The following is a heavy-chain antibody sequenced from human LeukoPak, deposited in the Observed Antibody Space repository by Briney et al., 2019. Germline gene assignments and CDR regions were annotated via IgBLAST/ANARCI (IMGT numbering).Heavy chain of an antibody. D-gene: IGHD7-27*01. Sequence: PGGSLRLSCAASGFTFDDYAMHWVRQAPGKGLEWVSSISWNSGSIDYADSVKGRFTISRDNAKNSLYLQMNSLRAEDTALYYCAKELLSGAFDYWGQGTLVTVSS. CDR1: GFTFDDYA. J-gene: IGHJ4*02. CDR3: AKELLSGAFDY. V-gene: IGHV3-9*01. CDR2: ISWNSGSI.